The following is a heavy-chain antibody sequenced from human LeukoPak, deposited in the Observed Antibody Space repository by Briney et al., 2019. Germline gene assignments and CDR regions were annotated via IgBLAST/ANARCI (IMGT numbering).Heavy chain of an antibody. CDR3: ARGPMQTPYNWNPSRGYYFDY. V-gene: IGHV4-34*01. CDR2: INHSGST. Sequence: SETLSLTCAVYGGSFSGYYWSWIRQPPGKGLEWIGKINHSGSTNYNPSLKSRVTISVDTSKNQFSLKLSSVTAADTAVYYCARGPMQTPYNWNPSRGYYFDYWGQGTLVTVSS. J-gene: IGHJ4*02. CDR1: GGSFSGYY. D-gene: IGHD1-20*01.